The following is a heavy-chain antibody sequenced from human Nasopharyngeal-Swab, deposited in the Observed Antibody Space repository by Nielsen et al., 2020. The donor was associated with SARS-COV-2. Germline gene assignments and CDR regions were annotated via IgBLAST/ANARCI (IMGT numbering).Heavy chain of an antibody. CDR3: ARAVSWFGELSHYYYYMDV. CDR2: ISAYNGNT. J-gene: IGHJ6*03. Sequence: ASVKVSCKASGYTFTSYGISWVRPAPGQGLEWMGWISAYNGNTNYAQKLQDRVTMTTDTSTSTAYMELRSLRSDDTAVYYCARAVSWFGELSHYYYYMDVWGKGTTVTVSS. D-gene: IGHD3-10*01. CDR1: GYTFTSYG. V-gene: IGHV1-18*01.